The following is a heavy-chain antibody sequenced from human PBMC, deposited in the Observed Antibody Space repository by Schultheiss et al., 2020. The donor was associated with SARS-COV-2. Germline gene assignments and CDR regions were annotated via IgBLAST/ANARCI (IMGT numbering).Heavy chain of an antibody. Sequence: SQTLSLTCTVSGGSISGYYWSWIRQPPGKGLEWIGEINHSGSTNYNPSLKSRVTISVDTSKNQFSLKLSSVTAADTAVYYCARGVIAYYYGMDVWGQGTTVTVSS. V-gene: IGHV4-34*01. J-gene: IGHJ6*02. CDR1: GGSISGYY. CDR2: INHSGST. CDR3: ARGVIAYYYGMDV.